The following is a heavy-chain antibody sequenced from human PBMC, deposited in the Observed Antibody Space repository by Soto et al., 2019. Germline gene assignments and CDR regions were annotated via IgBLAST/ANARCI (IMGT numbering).Heavy chain of an antibody. J-gene: IGHJ4*01. CDR3: AKTATYVDGYDHTGYSSAAY. Sequence: WVHQTTTHGTELVAIISHDGSKRFYADSVKGRFTISRDNSKNTLYLQMSSLRPEDTALYYCAKTATYVDGYDHTGYSSAAYWGHGTLVLGSS. D-gene: IGHD5-12*01. CDR2: ISHDGSKR. V-gene: IGHV3-30*18.